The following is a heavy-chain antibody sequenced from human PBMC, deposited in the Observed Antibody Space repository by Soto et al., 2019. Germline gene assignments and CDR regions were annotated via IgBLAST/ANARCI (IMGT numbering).Heavy chain of an antibody. CDR2: IYYSGST. J-gene: IGHJ3*02. V-gene: IGHV4-59*01. CDR3: ARDYYGSGLDAAFDI. CDR1: GGSISSYY. D-gene: IGHD3-10*01. Sequence: SETLSLTCTVSGGSISSYYWSWIRQPPGKGLEWIGYIYYSGSTNSNPSLKSRVTISVDTSKHQFALQLSSVTAAETAVYYCARDYYGSGLDAAFDIWGQGTMVTVSS.